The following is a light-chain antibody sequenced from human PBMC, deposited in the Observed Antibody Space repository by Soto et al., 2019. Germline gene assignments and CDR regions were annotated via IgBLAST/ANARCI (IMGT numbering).Light chain of an antibody. Sequence: QSALTQPASVSGSPGQSIAISCTGTSSDVGGYNYVSWYQQHPGKAPKLMIYEVSNRPSGVSNRFSGSKPGNTASLTISGLQAEDEADYYCSSYTRNSTLVFGGGTKLTVL. J-gene: IGLJ2*01. CDR2: EVS. V-gene: IGLV2-14*01. CDR3: SSYTRNSTLV. CDR1: SSDVGGYNY.